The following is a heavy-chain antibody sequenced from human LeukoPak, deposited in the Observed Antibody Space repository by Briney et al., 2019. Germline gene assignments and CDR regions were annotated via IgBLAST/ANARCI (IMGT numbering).Heavy chain of an antibody. CDR3: ARDSRYYYDSSGYADY. CDR2: IWYDGSNK. V-gene: IGHV3-33*08. J-gene: IGHJ4*02. CDR1: GFTFSTYA. Sequence: PGGSLRLSCAASGFTFSTYAMRWVRQAPGKGLEWVAVIWYDGSNKYYADSVKGRFTISRDNSKNTLYLQMNSLRAEDTAVYYCARDSRYYYDSSGYADYWGQGTLVTVSS. D-gene: IGHD3-22*01.